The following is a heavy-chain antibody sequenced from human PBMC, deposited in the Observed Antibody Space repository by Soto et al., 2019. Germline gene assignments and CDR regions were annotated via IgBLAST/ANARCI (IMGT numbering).Heavy chain of an antibody. V-gene: IGHV3-11*01. CDR1: GFTFRDYY. J-gene: IGHJ1*01. CDR3: VRDPVESTQR. D-gene: IGHD1-26*01. Sequence: PGGSLRLSCAASGFTFRDYYMSWIRQAPGKGLEWVSYISTSGDTIYYADSVKGRFTDSRDNAKNSLYLQMRTLRAEDTAVYFCVRDPVESTQRWGQGTLVTVSS. CDR2: ISTSGDTI.